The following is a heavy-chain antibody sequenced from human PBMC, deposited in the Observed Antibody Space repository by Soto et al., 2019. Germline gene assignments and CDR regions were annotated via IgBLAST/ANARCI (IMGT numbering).Heavy chain of an antibody. CDR1: NFSISSGYY. CDR3: ASSGDSDYYDSSGYPTGNWYFDL. D-gene: IGHD3-22*01. J-gene: IGHJ2*01. V-gene: IGHV4-38-2*02. CDR2: IYHTGHT. Sequence: PSETLSLTCTVSNFSISSGYYWGWVRQPPGKGLEWIATIYHTGHTYYNPSLKSRVTISVDTSKNQFSLKLSSVTAADTAVYYCASSGDSDYYDSSGYPTGNWYFDLWGRGTLVTVSS.